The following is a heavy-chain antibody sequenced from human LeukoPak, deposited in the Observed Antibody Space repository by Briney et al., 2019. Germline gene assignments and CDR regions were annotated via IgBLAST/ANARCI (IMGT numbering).Heavy chain of an antibody. J-gene: IGHJ4*02. CDR3: ARVTVETATKRYFDY. Sequence: SETLSLTCTVSGVAISSHYWSWIRHPPGKGPEWLGFIISTWTAYFNPPLTGRVTLSIDTPKVQFSFRLTSVTAPDTAVYYCARVTVETATKRYFDYWGQGARVTVSS. D-gene: IGHD2-21*02. V-gene: IGHV4-59*11. CDR1: GVAISSHY. CDR2: IISTWTA.